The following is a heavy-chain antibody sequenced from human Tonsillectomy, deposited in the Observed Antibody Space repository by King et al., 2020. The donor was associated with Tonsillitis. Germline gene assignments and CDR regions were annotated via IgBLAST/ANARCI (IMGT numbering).Heavy chain of an antibody. J-gene: IGHJ3*02. V-gene: IGHV3-21*01. Sequence: VQLVESGGGLVQPGGSLRLSCAASGFTFSTYSMNWVRQAPGKGLEWVSSISYSSSYIDYSESLKGRFTVSRDNAKTSLYLQMNSLRAEDTAVYYCARVLSYGIAARPDGAFDIWGRGTMVTVSS. CDR3: ARVLSYGIAARPDGAFDI. CDR2: ISYSSSYI. CDR1: GFTFSTYS. D-gene: IGHD6-6*01.